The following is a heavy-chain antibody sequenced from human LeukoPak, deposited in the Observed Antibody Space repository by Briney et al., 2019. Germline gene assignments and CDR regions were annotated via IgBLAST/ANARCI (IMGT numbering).Heavy chain of an antibody. CDR3: ARGNSSGWPNWFDP. D-gene: IGHD6-19*01. V-gene: IGHV3-73*01. CDR1: GFAFSDSS. Sequence: GGSLRLSCAASGFAFSDSSMHWVRQASGKGLEWVGRIRNKASNYATVYAASVKGRFTISRDDSKNTAYLQMNSLKTEDTAVYYCARGNSSGWPNWFDPWGQGTLVTVSS. J-gene: IGHJ5*02. CDR2: IRNKASNYAT.